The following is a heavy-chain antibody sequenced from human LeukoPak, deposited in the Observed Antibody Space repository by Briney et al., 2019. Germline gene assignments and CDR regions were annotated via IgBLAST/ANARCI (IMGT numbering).Heavy chain of an antibody. J-gene: IGHJ4*02. CDR3: ARDGTHPYDFWSGYYLNY. V-gene: IGHV3-21*01. CDR1: GFTFSSYS. CDR2: ISSSSSYI. Sequence: PGGSLRLSCAASGFTFSSYSMNWVRQAPGKGLEWVSSISSSSSYIYYADSVKGRFTISRDNAKSSLYLQMNSLRAGGTAVYYCARDGTHPYDFWSGYYLNYWGQGTLVTVSS. D-gene: IGHD3-3*01.